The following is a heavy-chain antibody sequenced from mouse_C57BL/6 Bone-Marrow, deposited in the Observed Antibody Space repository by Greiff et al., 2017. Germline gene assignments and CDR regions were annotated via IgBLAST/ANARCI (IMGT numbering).Heavy chain of an antibody. CDR1: GYTFTSYG. CDR3: ATYYSKGYAMDY. CDR2: IYPRSGNT. D-gene: IGHD2-5*01. Sequence: QVQLQQSGAELARPGASVKLSCKASGYTFTSYGISWVKQRTGQGLEWIGEIYPRSGNTYYNEKFKGKATLTADKASSPAYMELRSLTSADSAVYFCATYYSKGYAMDYWGQGTSVTVSS. J-gene: IGHJ4*01. V-gene: IGHV1-81*01.